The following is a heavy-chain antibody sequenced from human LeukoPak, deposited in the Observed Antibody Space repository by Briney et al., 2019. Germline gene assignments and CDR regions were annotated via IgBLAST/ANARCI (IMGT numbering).Heavy chain of an antibody. D-gene: IGHD3-9*01. CDR2: INHSGST. Sequence: SETLSLTCAVYGGSFSGYYWSWLRQPPGKGLEWIGEINHSGSTNYNPSLKSRVTISVDTSKNQFSLKLSSVTAADTAVYYCARSQLRYFDWLPSTDFDYWGQGTLVTVSS. J-gene: IGHJ4*02. V-gene: IGHV4-34*01. CDR3: ARSQLRYFDWLPSTDFDY. CDR1: GGSFSGYY.